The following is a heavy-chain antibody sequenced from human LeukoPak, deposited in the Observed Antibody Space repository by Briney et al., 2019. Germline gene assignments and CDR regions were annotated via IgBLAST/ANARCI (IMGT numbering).Heavy chain of an antibody. V-gene: IGHV3-48*03. Sequence: GGSLRLSCAASGFTFSSYEMIWVRQAPGKGLEWLSYIGSSGSTKYYADSVKGRFTISRDNSKNTLYLQMNSLRAEDTAVYYCAKDMITMIVVGAFDIWGQGTMVAVSS. D-gene: IGHD3-22*01. J-gene: IGHJ3*02. CDR1: GFTFSSYE. CDR3: AKDMITMIVVGAFDI. CDR2: IGSSGSTK.